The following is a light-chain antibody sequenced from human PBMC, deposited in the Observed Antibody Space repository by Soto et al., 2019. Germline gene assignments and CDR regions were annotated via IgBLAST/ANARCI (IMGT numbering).Light chain of an antibody. J-gene: IGKJ4*01. CDR3: QQRSNWPLT. Sequence: EIVLTQSPATLSLSPGERATLSFRASQSVSSYLAWYQQKPGQAPRLLIYDACNRATGIPARFSGSGSGTDFTLTISSLEPEDFAVYYCQQRSNWPLTFGGGTKVDIK. V-gene: IGKV3-11*01. CDR2: DAC. CDR1: QSVSSY.